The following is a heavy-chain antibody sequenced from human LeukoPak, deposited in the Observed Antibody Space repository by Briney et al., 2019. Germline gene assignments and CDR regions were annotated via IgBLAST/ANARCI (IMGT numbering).Heavy chain of an antibody. J-gene: IGHJ4*02. CDR2: ISAYNGNT. CDR3: ARAPYVLRYFDY. V-gene: IGHV1-18*04. Sequence: ASVKVSCKASGYTFTGYYMHWVRQAPGQGLEWMGWISAYNGNTNYAQKLQGRVTMTTDTSTSTAYMELRSLRSDDTAVYYCARAPYVLRYFDYWGQGTLVTVSS. CDR1: GYTFTGYY. D-gene: IGHD3-9*01.